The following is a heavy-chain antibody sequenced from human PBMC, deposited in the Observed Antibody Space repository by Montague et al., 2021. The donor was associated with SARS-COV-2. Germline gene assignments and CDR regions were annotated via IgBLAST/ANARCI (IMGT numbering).Heavy chain of an antibody. J-gene: IGHJ2*01. CDR1: GFTFSSYW. Sequence: SLRLSCAASGFTFSSYWMHWVRQAPGKVLVWVSRINSDGSSTSXXXSXXXRFTISRDNAKNTLYLQMNSLRAEDTAVSYCAKRASSGWYLDWYFDLWGRGTLVTVSS. CDR2: INSDGSST. D-gene: IGHD6-19*01. CDR3: AKRASSGWYLDWYFDL. V-gene: IGHV3-74*01.